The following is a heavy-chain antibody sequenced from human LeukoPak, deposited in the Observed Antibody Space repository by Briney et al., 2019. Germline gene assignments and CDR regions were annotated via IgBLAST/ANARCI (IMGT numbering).Heavy chain of an antibody. J-gene: IGHJ4*02. CDR3: ARESVTRRYSSSWYYFDY. V-gene: IGHV3-64*04. CDR1: GFTFSDYA. Sequence: PGGSLRLSCSASGFTFSDYAMHWVRQAPGKGLEYVSAISSTGGSTYYADSVKGRFTISRDNSKNTLYLQMNSLRAEDTAVYYCARESVTRRYSSSWYYFDYWGQGTLVTVSS. D-gene: IGHD6-13*01. CDR2: ISSTGGST.